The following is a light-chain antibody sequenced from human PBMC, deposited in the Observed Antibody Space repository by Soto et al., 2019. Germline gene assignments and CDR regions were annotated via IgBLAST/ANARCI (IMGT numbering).Light chain of an antibody. Sequence: QSVLTQPPSASGSPGQSVTISCTGTSSDVGGYNYVSWYQQHPGKAPKLMISGVSERPSGVPDRFSGSKSGNTASLTVSGLQAEDEADYYCCSYAGSDNWVFGGGTKLTVL. CDR1: SSDVGGYNY. J-gene: IGLJ2*01. V-gene: IGLV2-8*01. CDR2: GVS. CDR3: CSYAGSDNWV.